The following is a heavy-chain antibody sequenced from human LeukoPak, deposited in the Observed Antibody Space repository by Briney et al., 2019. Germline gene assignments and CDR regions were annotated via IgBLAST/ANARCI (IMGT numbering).Heavy chain of an antibody. D-gene: IGHD6-13*01. J-gene: IGHJ4*02. CDR2: INHSGST. CDR3: AREAFSSWYFDY. CDR1: GGSISRSSYY. Sequence: PSETLSLTCTVSGGSISRSSYYWGWIRQTPGKGLEWIGEINHSGSTNYNPSLKSRVTISVDTSKNQFSLKLSSVTAADTAVYYCAREAFSSWYFDYWGQGTLVTVSS. V-gene: IGHV4-39*07.